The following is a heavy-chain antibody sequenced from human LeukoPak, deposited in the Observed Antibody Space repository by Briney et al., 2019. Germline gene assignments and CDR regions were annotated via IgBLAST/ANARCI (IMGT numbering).Heavy chain of an antibody. CDR2: IRYDGSNK. CDR3: AKDSERRQLHYYYMDV. D-gene: IGHD6-6*01. V-gene: IGHV3-30*02. CDR1: GFNFRAYW. Sequence: GGSLRLSCTTSGFNFRAYWMAWVRQAPGKGLEWVAFIRYDGSNKYYADSVKGRFTISRDNSKNTLYLQMNSLRAEDTAVYYCAKDSERRQLHYYYMDVWGKGTTVTVSS. J-gene: IGHJ6*03.